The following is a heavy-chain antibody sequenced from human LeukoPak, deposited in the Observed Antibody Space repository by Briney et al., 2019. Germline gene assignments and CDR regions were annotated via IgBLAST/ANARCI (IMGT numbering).Heavy chain of an antibody. CDR2: INPSGGST. D-gene: IGHD3-22*01. J-gene: IGHJ1*01. CDR3: ARGYYDSSDFEYLQH. V-gene: IGHV1-46*01. CDR1: GYTFTSYY. Sequence: GASAKVSCKASGYTFTSYYMHWVRQAPGQGLEWMGIINPSGGSTSYAQKFQGRVTMTRDTSISTVYMELSRLRSDDTAVFYCARGYYDSSDFEYLQHWGQGTLVTVSS.